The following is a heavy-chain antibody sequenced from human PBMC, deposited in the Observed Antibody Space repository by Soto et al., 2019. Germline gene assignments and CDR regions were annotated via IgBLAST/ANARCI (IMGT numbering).Heavy chain of an antibody. V-gene: IGHV3-74*01. D-gene: IGHD3-10*01. Sequence: PGGSLRLSCAASGFTFSSYWMHWVRQAPGKGLVWVSRINSDGSSTSYADSVKGRFTISRDNAKNTLYLQMNSLRAEDTAVYYCARASNYYGSGSYSKDFDYWGQGTLVTVSS. CDR1: GFTFSSYW. J-gene: IGHJ4*02. CDR2: INSDGSST. CDR3: ARASNYYGSGSYSKDFDY.